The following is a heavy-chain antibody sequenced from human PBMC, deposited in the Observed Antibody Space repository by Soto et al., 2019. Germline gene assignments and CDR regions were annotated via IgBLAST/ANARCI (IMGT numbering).Heavy chain of an antibody. CDR3: ATLSGYDDQEPRGDWFDP. CDR1: GGSISSYY. D-gene: IGHD5-12*01. J-gene: IGHJ5*02. V-gene: IGHV4-59*08. Sequence: PSETLSLTCTVSGGSISSYYWSWVRQPPGKGLEWIGYIYYSGSTNYNPSLKSRVTISVDTSKNQFSLKLSSVTAADTAVYYCATLSGYDDQEPRGDWFDPWGQGTLVTVSS. CDR2: IYYSGST.